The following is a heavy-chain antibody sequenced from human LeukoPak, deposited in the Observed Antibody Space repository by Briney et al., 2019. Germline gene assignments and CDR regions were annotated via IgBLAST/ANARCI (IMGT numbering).Heavy chain of an antibody. CDR3: ARDLPYCSGGSCYPTRAFDI. CDR1: GFTFSSYE. CDR2: ISSSGRTI. J-gene: IGHJ3*02. V-gene: IGHV3-48*03. Sequence: GGSLRLSCADSGFTFSSYEMNWVRQAPGKGLEWASYISSSGRTIYYADSVKGRFTISRDNSKNTLYLQMNSLRAEDTAVYYCARDLPYCSGGSCYPTRAFDIWGQGTMVTVSS. D-gene: IGHD2-15*01.